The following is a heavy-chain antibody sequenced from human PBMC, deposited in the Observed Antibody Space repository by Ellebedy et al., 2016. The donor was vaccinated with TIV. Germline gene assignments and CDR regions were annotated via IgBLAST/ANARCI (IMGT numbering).Heavy chain of an antibody. CDR3: ARGSGWYDPFDL. V-gene: IGHV4-31*03. D-gene: IGHD6-19*01. Sequence: MPSETLSLTCTVSGGSISSGGNYWTWIRQHPGKGLEWIGFIYYSGSTYNNPSLRSRVTMSVDTSKNQFSLNLTSVTAAETAMYYCARGSGWYDPFDLWGQGTLVTVSS. CDR1: GGSISSGGNY. CDR2: IYYSGST. J-gene: IGHJ4*02.